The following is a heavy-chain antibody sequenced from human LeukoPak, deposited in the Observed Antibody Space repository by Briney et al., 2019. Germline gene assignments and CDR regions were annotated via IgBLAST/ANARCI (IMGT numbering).Heavy chain of an antibody. Sequence: ASVKVSCKASGGTFSSYAISWVRQAPGQGLEWTGGIIPIFGTANYAQKFQGRVTITADESTSTAYMELSSLRSEDTAVYYCARVKGIAAKDWFDPWGQGTLVTVSS. D-gene: IGHD6-25*01. V-gene: IGHV1-69*13. CDR3: ARVKGIAAKDWFDP. CDR1: GGTFSSYA. J-gene: IGHJ5*02. CDR2: IIPIFGTA.